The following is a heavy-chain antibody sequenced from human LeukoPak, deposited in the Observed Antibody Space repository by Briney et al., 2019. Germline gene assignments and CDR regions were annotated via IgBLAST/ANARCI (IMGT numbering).Heavy chain of an antibody. Sequence: KPSETLSLTCAVYGGSLSGYYWSWIRQPPGKGLEWIGEINHSGSTNYNPSPKSRATISVDTSKNQFSLKLSSVTAADTAVYYCARGPPSDHSSGYYWNYWGQGTLVTVSS. D-gene: IGHD3-22*01. CDR1: GGSLSGYY. CDR3: ARGPPSDHSSGYYWNY. V-gene: IGHV4-34*01. J-gene: IGHJ4*02. CDR2: INHSGST.